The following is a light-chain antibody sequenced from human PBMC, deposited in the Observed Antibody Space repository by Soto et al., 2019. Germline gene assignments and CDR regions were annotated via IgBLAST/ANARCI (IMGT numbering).Light chain of an antibody. J-gene: IGLJ1*01. CDR1: SSDVGGYNY. V-gene: IGLV2-14*01. CDR3: SSYTRSSIDYV. CDR2: EVS. Sequence: QSALTQPASVSGSPGQSITISCTGTSSDVGGYNYVSWYQQHPGKAPKLMIYEVSNRPSGVSNRFSGSKSGNTASLTISWLLAEDEADYYCSSYTRSSIDYVFGTGTKVTVL.